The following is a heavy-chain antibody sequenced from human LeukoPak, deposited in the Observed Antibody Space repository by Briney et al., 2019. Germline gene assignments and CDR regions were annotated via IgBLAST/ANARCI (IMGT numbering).Heavy chain of an antibody. CDR1: GFTFSSYA. CDR3: ARSSSWYGVDY. CDR2: ISGSGGST. D-gene: IGHD6-13*01. V-gene: IGHV3-23*01. J-gene: IGHJ4*02. Sequence: GGSLRLSCAASGFTFSSYAMSWVRQAPGKGLEWVSAISGSGGSTYYADSVKGRFTISRDNAKNTLYLQMNSLRAEDTAVYYCARSSSWYGVDYWGQGTLVTVSS.